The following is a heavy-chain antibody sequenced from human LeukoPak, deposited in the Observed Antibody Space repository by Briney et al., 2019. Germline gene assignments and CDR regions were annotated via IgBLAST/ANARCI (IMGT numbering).Heavy chain of an antibody. CDR2: ISFDAATE. CDR1: GFTFSSYG. J-gene: IGHJ4*02. Sequence: PGGSLRLSCAASGFTFSSYGMHWVRQAPGKGLEWLSIISFDAATEYYADSLQGRFTISRDNSENTVYLQMSSLRAEDTAIYYCAKDEVYFSYFFDSWGQGTLVTVSS. D-gene: IGHD1-14*01. CDR3: AKDEVYFSYFFDS. V-gene: IGHV3-30*02.